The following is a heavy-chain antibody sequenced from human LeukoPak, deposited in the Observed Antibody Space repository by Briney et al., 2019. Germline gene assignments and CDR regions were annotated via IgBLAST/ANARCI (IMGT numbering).Heavy chain of an antibody. Sequence: GGSLRLSCAASGFTFSSYAMHWVRQAPGKGLEWVSVIYSGGSTYYADSVKGRFTISRDNSKNTLYLQMNSLRAEDTAVYYCARGRYYYDSGGYYPMGFDPWGQGTLVTVSS. D-gene: IGHD3-22*01. CDR1: GFTFSSYA. J-gene: IGHJ5*02. V-gene: IGHV3-53*01. CDR2: IYSGGST. CDR3: ARGRYYYDSGGYYPMGFDP.